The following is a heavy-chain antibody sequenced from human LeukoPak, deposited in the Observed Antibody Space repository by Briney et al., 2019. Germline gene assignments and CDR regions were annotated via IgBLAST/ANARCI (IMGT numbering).Heavy chain of an antibody. D-gene: IGHD6-13*01. CDR1: GYTFTSYG. CDR2: ISAYNGNT. Sequence: ASVNVSCKASGYTFTSYGISWVRQAPGQGLEWMGWISAYNGNTNYAQKLQGRVTMTTDTSTSTAYMELRSLRSDDTAVYYCARDGRLAAAGTFDYWGQGTLVTVSS. V-gene: IGHV1-18*01. CDR3: ARDGRLAAAGTFDY. J-gene: IGHJ4*02.